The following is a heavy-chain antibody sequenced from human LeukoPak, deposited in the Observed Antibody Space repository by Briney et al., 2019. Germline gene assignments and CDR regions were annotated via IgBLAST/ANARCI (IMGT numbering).Heavy chain of an antibody. J-gene: IGHJ4*02. D-gene: IGHD4-17*01. V-gene: IGHV3-15*01. CDR3: AAVSVDYGDSSFDF. CDR2: IKSKTGGGTT. CDR1: GFTFSNAW. Sequence: PGGSLRLSCAASGFTFSNAWMSWVRQAPGKGLEWVGRIKSKTGGGTTDYAEPVKGRFTISRDDSKKTLYLQMNSLKTEDTALYYCAAVSVDYGDSSFDFWGQGTLVTVSP.